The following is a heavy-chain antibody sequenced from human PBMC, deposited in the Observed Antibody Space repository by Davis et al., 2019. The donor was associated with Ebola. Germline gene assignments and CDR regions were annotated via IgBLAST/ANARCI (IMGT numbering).Heavy chain of an antibody. CDR3: ARHPKYSSGLRWFDP. Sequence: GESLKISCQGSGYSFPSYWIGWVRQMPGKGLEWMGIIYPGDSDTRYSPSFQGQVTISADKSINTAYLHLSSLKASDTAIYYCARHPKYSSGLRWFDPWGQGTLVTVSS. J-gene: IGHJ5*02. V-gene: IGHV5-51*01. CDR2: IYPGDSDT. CDR1: GYSFPSYW. D-gene: IGHD6-19*01.